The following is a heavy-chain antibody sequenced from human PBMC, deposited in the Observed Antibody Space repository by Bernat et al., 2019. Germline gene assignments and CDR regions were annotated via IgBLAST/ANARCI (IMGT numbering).Heavy chain of an antibody. J-gene: IGHJ4*02. D-gene: IGHD6-6*01. Sequence: QVQLVESGGGVVQPGRSLRLSCTASGFTFSTYAMHWVRQAPGKGLEWVAVISYDGIDKYYADSVKGRFTISRDNSKNTLFLQMNSLRPEDTAVYYCARDKGYSSSSVSLGYWGQGTLVTASS. CDR1: GFTFSTYA. CDR3: ARDKGYSSSSVSLGY. CDR2: ISYDGIDK. V-gene: IGHV3-30-3*01.